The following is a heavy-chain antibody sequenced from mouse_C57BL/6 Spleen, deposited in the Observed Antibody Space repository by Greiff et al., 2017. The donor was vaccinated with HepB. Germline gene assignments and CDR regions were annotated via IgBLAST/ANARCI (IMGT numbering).Heavy chain of an antibody. CDR2: IYPGNGDT. J-gene: IGHJ2*01. V-gene: IGHV1-12*01. D-gene: IGHD1-1*01. CDR1: GYTFTSYN. CDR3: ARKGSSSHFDF. Sequence: QVQLQQSGAELVRPGASVKMSCKASGYTFTSYNMHWVKQTPRQGLEWIGTIYPGNGDTYYNQKFKGKATLTVDKSSSTAYMQLRSLTSADSSVYLCARKGSSSHFDFWGQGTTLTVSS.